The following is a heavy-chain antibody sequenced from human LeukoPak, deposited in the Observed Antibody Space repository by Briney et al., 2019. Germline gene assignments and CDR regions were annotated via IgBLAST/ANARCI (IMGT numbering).Heavy chain of an antibody. CDR3: ARAYSSSWYFNWFDP. CDR1: GYSISSGYY. CDR2: IYYSGTT. V-gene: IGHV4-38-2*02. D-gene: IGHD6-13*01. J-gene: IGHJ5*02. Sequence: PSETLSLTCTVSGYSISSGYYWGWIRQPPGKGLEWIGYIYYSGTTNYNPSLKSRVSMSVDTSKNQFSLKLSSVTAADTAVYYCARAYSSSWYFNWFDPWGQGTLVTVSS.